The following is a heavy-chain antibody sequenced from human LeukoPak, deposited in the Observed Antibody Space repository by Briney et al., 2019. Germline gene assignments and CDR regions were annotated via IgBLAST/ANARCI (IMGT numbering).Heavy chain of an antibody. J-gene: IGHJ4*02. CDR2: ISSSSSTI. D-gene: IGHD1-26*01. Sequence: GGSLRLSCAASGFTFSSFHMNWVRQAPGKGLEWVSYISSSSSTIYYADSVKGRFTISRDNAKNSRYLQMNSLRADDTAVYYCARAPHPLYSGSSSDFDYWGQGTLVTVSS. CDR3: ARAPHPLYSGSSSDFDY. V-gene: IGHV3-48*01. CDR1: GFTFSSFH.